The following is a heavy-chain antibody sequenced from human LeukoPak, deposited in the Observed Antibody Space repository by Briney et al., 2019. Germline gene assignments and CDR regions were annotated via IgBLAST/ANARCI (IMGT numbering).Heavy chain of an antibody. CDR3: ARYGDGPFDY. CDR1: GFTFSSYE. D-gene: IGHD5-24*01. V-gene: IGHV3-48*03. CDR2: ISSSGTTM. Sequence: GGSLRLSCAASGFTFSSYEMNWVRQAPGKGLEWISYISSSGTTMYYADSVKGRFTISRDNAKNSLYRQMSSLRAEDTAVYYCARYGDGPFDYWGQGTLVTVSS. J-gene: IGHJ4*02.